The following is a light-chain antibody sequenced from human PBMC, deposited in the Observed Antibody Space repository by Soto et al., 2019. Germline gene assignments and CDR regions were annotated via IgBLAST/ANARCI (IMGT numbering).Light chain of an antibody. CDR2: KVS. J-gene: IGKJ1*01. CDR3: QQFQTYSWT. Sequence: DIPMTQSPSTLSASVGDRVTITCRASQNINDWLAWYQQKPGKAPKLLIYKVSNLESGVPSRFSGSGFGTEFTLTISSLQPDDFATYYCQQFQTYSWTFGQGTKVDIK. V-gene: IGKV1-5*03. CDR1: QNINDW.